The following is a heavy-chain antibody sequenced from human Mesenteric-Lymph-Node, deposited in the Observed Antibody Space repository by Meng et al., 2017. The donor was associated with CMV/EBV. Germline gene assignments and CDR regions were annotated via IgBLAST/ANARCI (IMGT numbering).Heavy chain of an antibody. CDR2: ISSSSSYI. CDR3: ARDRLRIAVSGDGAFDI. J-gene: IGHJ3*02. V-gene: IGHV3-21*04. CDR1: GFTFSSYS. D-gene: IGHD6-19*01. Sequence: GESLKISCAASGFTFSSYSMNWVRQAPGKGLEWVSSISSSSSYIYYADSVKGRFTISRDNAKNSLYLQMNSLRAEDTAVYYCARDRLRIAVSGDGAFDIWGQGTMVTVSS.